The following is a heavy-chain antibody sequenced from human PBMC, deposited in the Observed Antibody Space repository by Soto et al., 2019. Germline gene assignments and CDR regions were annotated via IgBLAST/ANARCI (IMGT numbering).Heavy chain of an antibody. CDR3: ARGADGDPPDY. CDR1: GGSISSGGYY. V-gene: IGHV4-31*03. Sequence: NPSETLSLTCTVSGGSISSGGYYWSWIRQHPGKGLEWIGYIYYSGSTYYNPSLKSRVTISVDTSKNQFSLKLSSVTAADTAVYYCARGADGDPPDYWGQGTLVTVSS. J-gene: IGHJ4*02. D-gene: IGHD4-17*01. CDR2: IYYSGST.